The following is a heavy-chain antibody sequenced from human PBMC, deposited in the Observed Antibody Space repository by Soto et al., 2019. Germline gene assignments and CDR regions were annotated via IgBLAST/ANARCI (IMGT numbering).Heavy chain of an antibody. J-gene: IGHJ4*02. CDR3: ARGVYNAIFGVISLDY. Sequence: PSETLSLTCAVYGGSFSGYYWSWIRQPPGKGLEWIGEINHSGSAHYNPSLRSRVTISVDTSKNQFSLKLSSVTAADTAVFYCARGVYNAIFGVISLDYWGQGSLVTV. D-gene: IGHD3-3*01. V-gene: IGHV4-34*01. CDR1: GGSFSGYY. CDR2: INHSGSA.